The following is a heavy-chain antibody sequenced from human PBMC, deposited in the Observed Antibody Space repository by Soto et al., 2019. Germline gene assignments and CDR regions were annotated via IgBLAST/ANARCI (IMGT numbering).Heavy chain of an antibody. CDR2: ISGSGGST. D-gene: IGHD6-13*01. Sequence: GGSLRLSCAASGFTFNNYAMNWVRQAPGKGLEWVSAISGSGGSTYYADSVKGRFTISRDNSKNTLYLQMNSLRAEDTAVYYFAKDQAPGTIAAAGSHFDYWGQGTLVTVSS. CDR3: AKDQAPGTIAAAGSHFDY. CDR1: GFTFNNYA. V-gene: IGHV3-23*01. J-gene: IGHJ4*02.